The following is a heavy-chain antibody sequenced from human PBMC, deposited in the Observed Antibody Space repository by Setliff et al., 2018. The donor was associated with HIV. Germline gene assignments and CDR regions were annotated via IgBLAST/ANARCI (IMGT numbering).Heavy chain of an antibody. V-gene: IGHV1-3*04. CDR3: ASPSPYCTTASCPEYFLH. CDR1: GYTFTKYA. J-gene: IGHJ1*01. CDR2: INTGNGNT. Sequence: ASVKVSCKASGYTFTKYAMHWVRQAPGQRLEWMGWINTGNGNTKYSQKFQGRVTITRDTSASTVYMHMHSLGADDTAIYYCASPSPYCTTASCPEYFLHWGQGTLVTVSS. D-gene: IGHD2-2*01.